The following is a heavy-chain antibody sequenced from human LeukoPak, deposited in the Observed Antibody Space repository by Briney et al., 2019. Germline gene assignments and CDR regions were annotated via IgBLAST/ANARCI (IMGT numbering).Heavy chain of an antibody. V-gene: IGHV3-20*04. CDR3: ARCRSGGSCYRDVFDI. Sequence: QPGGSLRLSCAASRFTFDDFGLSWVRQAPGKGLEWVSGISWSGGNTRYVDSVKGRFTISRDNAKNSLYLQMNSLRAEDTALYYCARCRSGGSCYRDVFDIWGQGTMVTVSS. D-gene: IGHD2-15*01. J-gene: IGHJ3*02. CDR2: ISWSGGNT. CDR1: RFTFDDFG.